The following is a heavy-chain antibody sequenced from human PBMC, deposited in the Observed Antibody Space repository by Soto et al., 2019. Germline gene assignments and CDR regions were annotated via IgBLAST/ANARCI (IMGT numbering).Heavy chain of an antibody. J-gene: IGHJ5*02. CDR3: AREVGAARPWWFDP. D-gene: IGHD6-6*01. CDR2: IKQEGSEK. V-gene: IGHV3-7*01. Sequence: PGGSLRLSCAAAGFTFSSYWMSWVRQAPGKGLEWVANIKQEGSEKYYVDSVKGRFTISRDNAKNSLYLQMNSLRAEDTAVYYCAREVGAARPWWFDPWGQGTLVTVAS. CDR1: GFTFSSYW.